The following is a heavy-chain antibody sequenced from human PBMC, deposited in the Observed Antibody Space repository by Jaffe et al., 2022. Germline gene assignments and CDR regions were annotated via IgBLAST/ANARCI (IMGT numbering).Heavy chain of an antibody. V-gene: IGHV3-43*01. D-gene: IGHD6-13*01. J-gene: IGHJ4*02. CDR3: AKDTGYSSSCFDY. CDR2: ISWDGGST. CDR1: GFTFDDYT. Sequence: EVQLVESGGVVVQPGGSLRLSCAASGFTFDDYTMHWVRQAPGKGLEWVSLISWDGGSTYYADSVKGRFTISRDNSKNSLYLQMNSLRTEDTALYYCAKDTGYSSSCFDYWGQGTLVTVSS.